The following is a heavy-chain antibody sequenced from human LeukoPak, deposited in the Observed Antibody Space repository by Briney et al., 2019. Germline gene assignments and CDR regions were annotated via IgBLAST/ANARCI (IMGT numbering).Heavy chain of an antibody. CDR3: ARNLIPEQLVLNF. J-gene: IGHJ4*02. CDR1: GGSISSFN. V-gene: IGHV4-59*01. Sequence: SETLSLTCTVSGGSISSFNWSCIRPPPGKGLEWIGYIYYTGSTNKNPSLKSRVTMSVDTSKNQFSLNLKSVTPEDTAVYYCARNLIPEQLVLNFWGQGILVTVSS. D-gene: IGHD6-13*01. CDR2: IYYTGST.